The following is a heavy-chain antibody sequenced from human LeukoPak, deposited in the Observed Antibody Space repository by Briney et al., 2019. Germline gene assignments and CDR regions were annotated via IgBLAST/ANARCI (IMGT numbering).Heavy chain of an antibody. CDR2: IYYSGIT. J-gene: IGHJ4*02. Sequence: PSETLSLTCTVSGGSISSYYWSWIRQPPGKGLEWIGYIYYSGITNYNPSLKSRVTISVDTSKNQFSLKLSSVTAADTAVYYCARHMGRADSGSYFHYFDYWGQGTLVTVSS. CDR3: ARHMGRADSGSYFHYFDY. V-gene: IGHV4-59*08. CDR1: GGSISSYY. D-gene: IGHD1-26*01.